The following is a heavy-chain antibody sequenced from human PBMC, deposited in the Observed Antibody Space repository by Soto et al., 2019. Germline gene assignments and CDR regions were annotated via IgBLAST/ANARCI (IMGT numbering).Heavy chain of an antibody. D-gene: IGHD3-16*01. CDR3: AKDMGESDYYYMDV. V-gene: IGHV3-9*01. CDR2: ISWNSGSI. J-gene: IGHJ6*03. Sequence: GGSLRLSCAASGFTFDDYAMHWVRQAPGKGLEWVSGISWNSGSIGYADSVKGRFTISRDNAKNSLYLQMNSLRAEDTALYYCAKDMGESDYYYMDVWGKGTTVTVSS. CDR1: GFTFDDYA.